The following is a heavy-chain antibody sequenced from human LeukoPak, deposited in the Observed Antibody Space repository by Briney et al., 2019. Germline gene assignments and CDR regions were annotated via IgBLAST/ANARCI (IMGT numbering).Heavy chain of an antibody. D-gene: IGHD6-19*01. Sequence: GGSLRLSCSASGFMFNSYGMHWVRQAPGKGLEWVAVIWFDGSNKYYADSVKGRFTISRDNSMNTLYLQMNSLRVEDTAVYYCATKRGWVLHYWGQGTLVTVSS. CDR1: GFMFNSYG. V-gene: IGHV3-33*01. J-gene: IGHJ4*02. CDR2: IWFDGSNK. CDR3: ATKRGWVLHY.